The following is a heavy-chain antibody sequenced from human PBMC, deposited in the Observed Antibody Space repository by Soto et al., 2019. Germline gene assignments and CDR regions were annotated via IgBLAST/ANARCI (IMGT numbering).Heavy chain of an antibody. CDR2: IYYSGST. V-gene: IGHV4-39*01. CDR3: ARRFGRLFYYYYYMDV. Sequence: PLETLSLTCTVSGVSSSSSSYYLGWIRQPPGKGLEWIGSIYYSGSTYYNPSLKSRVTISVDTSKNQFSLKLSSVTAADTAVYYCARRFGRLFYYYYYMDVWSKGTTVTSP. CDR1: GVSSSSSSYY. D-gene: IGHD1-26*01. J-gene: IGHJ6*03.